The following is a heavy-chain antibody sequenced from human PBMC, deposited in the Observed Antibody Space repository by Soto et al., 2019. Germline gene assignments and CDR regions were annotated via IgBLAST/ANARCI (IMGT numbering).Heavy chain of an antibody. J-gene: IGHJ6*02. V-gene: IGHV3-30*18. CDR3: AKDQVYNWNLDYYYYGMDV. Sequence: GGSLRLSCAASGFTFSSYGMHWVRQAPGKGLEWVAVISYDGSNKYYADSVKGRFTISRDNSKNTLYLQMNSLRAEDTAVYYCAKDQVYNWNLDYYYYGMDVWGQGTTVTVSS. D-gene: IGHD1-7*01. CDR1: GFTFSSYG. CDR2: ISYDGSNK.